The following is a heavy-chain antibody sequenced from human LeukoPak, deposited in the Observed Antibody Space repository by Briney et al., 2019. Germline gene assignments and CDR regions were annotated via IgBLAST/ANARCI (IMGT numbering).Heavy chain of an antibody. V-gene: IGHV3-23*01. CDR2: ISNSGGSK. J-gene: IGHJ4*02. CDR3: AKRPVYNSGWYYFEY. Sequence: GGCLRLSRAASVFTFSSYGMSWVREAPGKGLECVSTISNSGGSKYYEDSVKGRFTISRDNSKNTLYLQMNSLRAEDTAVYHCAKRPVYNSGWYYFEYWGQGTLVTVSS. CDR1: VFTFSSYG. D-gene: IGHD6-19*01.